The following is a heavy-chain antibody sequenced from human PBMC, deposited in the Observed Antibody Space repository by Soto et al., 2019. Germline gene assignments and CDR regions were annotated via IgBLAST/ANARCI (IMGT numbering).Heavy chain of an antibody. V-gene: IGHV5-10-1*01. CDR3: ARQDETSREDYYGMDV. CDR1: GYSFSSYW. CDR2: IDPSDSYT. J-gene: IGHJ6*02. Sequence: PGECLKISCKGSGYSFSSYWITWVRQLPGKGLEWMGRIDPSDSYTNYNPSFQGHVTISVDKSISTAYLQWNSLKASDSAMYYCARQDETSREDYYGMDVWGQGTTVTVSS.